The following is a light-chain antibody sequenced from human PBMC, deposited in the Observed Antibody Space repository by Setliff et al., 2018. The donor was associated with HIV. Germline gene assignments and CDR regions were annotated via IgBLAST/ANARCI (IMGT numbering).Light chain of an antibody. CDR1: QSVRNNY. CDR3: QQFGISFYS. Sequence: SVLTQSPGTLSLSPGERVSLSCRTGQSVRNNYLAWYQQKPGQAPRVLLYGASIRATGVPDRLSGSASGTDFTLTISSLEPDDFAVYFCQQFGISFYSFDQGTKVDIK. J-gene: IGKJ2*03. V-gene: IGKV3-20*01. CDR2: GAS.